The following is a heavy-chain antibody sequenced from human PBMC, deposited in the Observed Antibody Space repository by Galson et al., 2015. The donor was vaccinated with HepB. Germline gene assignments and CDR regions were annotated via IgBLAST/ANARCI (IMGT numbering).Heavy chain of an antibody. V-gene: IGHV3-11*01. CDR1: GFTFSDYY. D-gene: IGHD2-15*01. J-gene: IGHJ6*03. CDR2: ISSSGSTI. CDR3: ARDMGAALYYYYYMDV. Sequence: SLRLSCAASGFTFSDYYMSWIRQAPGKGLEWVSYISSSGSTIYYADSVKGRFTISRDNAKNSLYLQMNSLRAEDTAVYYCARDMGAALYYYYYMDVWGKGTTVTVSS.